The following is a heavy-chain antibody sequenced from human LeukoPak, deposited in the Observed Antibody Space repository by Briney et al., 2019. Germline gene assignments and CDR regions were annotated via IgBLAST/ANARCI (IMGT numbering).Heavy chain of an antibody. Sequence: KSSETLSLTCTVSGGSISSGSYYWSWIRQPAGKGLEWIGRIYTSGSTNYNPSLKSRVTISVDTSKNQFSLKLSSVTAADTAVYYCARLWDVVVPAATGWFDPWGQGTLVTVSS. CDR2: IYTSGST. V-gene: IGHV4-61*02. J-gene: IGHJ5*02. CDR3: ARLWDVVVPAATGWFDP. D-gene: IGHD2-2*01. CDR1: GGSISSGSYY.